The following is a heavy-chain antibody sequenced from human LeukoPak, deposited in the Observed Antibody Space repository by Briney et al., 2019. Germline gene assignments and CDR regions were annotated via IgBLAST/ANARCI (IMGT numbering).Heavy chain of an antibody. J-gene: IGHJ1*01. CDR2: ISGSGGST. D-gene: IGHD2-15*01. Sequence: GGSLRLSSAASGFTFSSYAMSWVRQAPGKGLEWVSAISGSGGSTYYADSVKGRFTISRDNSKNTLYLQMNSLRAEDTAVYYCAKDIRDIVVVVASSAEYFQHWGQGTLVTVSS. CDR1: GFTFSSYA. V-gene: IGHV3-23*01. CDR3: AKDIRDIVVVVASSAEYFQH.